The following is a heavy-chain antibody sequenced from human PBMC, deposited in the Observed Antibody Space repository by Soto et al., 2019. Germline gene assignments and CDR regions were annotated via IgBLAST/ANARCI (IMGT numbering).Heavy chain of an antibody. CDR3: AKDEIAAPWDYYCYMDF. V-gene: IGHV3-23*01. CDR2: ISGSGRST. Sequence: EVQLLESGGGLVQPGGSLRLSCAASGFTFSSYAMSWACQAPGKGLEWVSAISGSGRSTYYADSVKGRFTISRDNSKNTLYLQMNSLSAEDTAVYYCAKDEIAAPWDYYCYMDFWGKGTTVTVSS. J-gene: IGHJ6*03. D-gene: IGHD6-13*01. CDR1: GFTFSSYA.